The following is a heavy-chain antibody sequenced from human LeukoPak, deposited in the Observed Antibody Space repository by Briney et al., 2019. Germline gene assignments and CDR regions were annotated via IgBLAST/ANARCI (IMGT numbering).Heavy chain of an antibody. J-gene: IGHJ5*02. CDR2: IYTSGST. Sequence: SETLSLTCAVYGGSFSGYYWSWIRQPAGKGLEWIGRIYTSGSTNYNPSLKSRVTTSVDTSKNQFSLKLSSVTAADTAVYYCARAPSMPRFDPWGQGTLVTVSS. D-gene: IGHD2-2*01. V-gene: IGHV4-59*10. CDR1: GGSFSGYY. CDR3: ARAPSMPRFDP.